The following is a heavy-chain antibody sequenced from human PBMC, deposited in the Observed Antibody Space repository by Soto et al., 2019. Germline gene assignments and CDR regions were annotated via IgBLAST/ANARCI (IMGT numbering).Heavy chain of an antibody. CDR3: AKGRSGARSGMAV. CDR1: GFTLSSYA. D-gene: IGHD6-19*01. J-gene: IGHJ6*02. CDR2: IGAGGSGT. V-gene: IGHV3-23*01. Sequence: HLGVPLSLSCAASGFTLSSYAMAWVRQPPGKGLEWVSTIGAGGSGTYYADSVKGRFTISRDNSENTVFLQMNSRRAEDTAVYYCAKGRSGARSGMAVWGQGTTVTGSS.